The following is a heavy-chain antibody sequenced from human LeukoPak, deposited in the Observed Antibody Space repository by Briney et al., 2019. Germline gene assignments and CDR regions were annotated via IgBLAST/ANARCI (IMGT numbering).Heavy chain of an antibody. Sequence: GESLKISCRGSGYSFNSYWIAWVRQMPGKGLEWMGFIFPGDSDTRYTPSFQGHVSISVDKSMQTAYLQWSSLKSSDTAMYHCARRPDTGAAADYTLDIWGQGTLVTVSS. V-gene: IGHV5-51*01. CDR1: GYSFNSYW. J-gene: IGHJ4*02. D-gene: IGHD6-13*01. CDR3: ARRPDTGAAADYTLDI. CDR2: IFPGDSDT.